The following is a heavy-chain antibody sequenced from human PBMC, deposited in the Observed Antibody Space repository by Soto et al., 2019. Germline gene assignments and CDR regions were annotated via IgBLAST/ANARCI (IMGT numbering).Heavy chain of an antibody. J-gene: IGHJ4*02. CDR1: GYSFTSYW. V-gene: IGHV5-51*01. CDR2: GYPGDSDI. CDR3: ARQKDSSGYYPTLDY. Sequence: PGESLKISCKGAGYSFTSYWIGWVRQMPGKGQEGVGIGYPGDSDIRYTPSFDGQVTLSAAKSISTSYLHWSSLKASDTAMYYCARQKDSSGYYPTLDYWGQGTLVTGSS. D-gene: IGHD3-22*01.